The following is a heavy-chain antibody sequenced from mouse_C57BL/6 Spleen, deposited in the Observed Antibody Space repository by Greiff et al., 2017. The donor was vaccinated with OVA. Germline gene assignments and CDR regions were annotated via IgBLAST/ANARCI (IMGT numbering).Heavy chain of an antibody. CDR3: AREGGLDY. CDR2: IDPSDSYT. J-gene: IGHJ2*01. CDR1: GYTFTSYW. D-gene: IGHD1-1*02. Sequence: QVQLKQPGAELVRPGTSVKLSCKASGYTFTSYWMHWVKQRPGQGLEWIGVIDPSDSYTNYNQKLKGKATLTVDTSSSTAYMQLSSLTSEDSAVYYCAREGGLDYWGQGTTLTVSS. V-gene: IGHV1-59*01.